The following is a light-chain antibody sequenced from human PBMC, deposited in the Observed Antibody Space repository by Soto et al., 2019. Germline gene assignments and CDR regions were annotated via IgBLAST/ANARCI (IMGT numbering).Light chain of an antibody. CDR3: QQYGSSPWT. CDR1: QSVSSSH. J-gene: IGKJ1*01. Sequence: EIVLTQSPDTLSLSPGERATFSCRASQSVSSSHLAWYQQRHGQAPRLLIYGASSRATGIPDRFSGSGSGTDFTLTISRLEPEDFAVYYCQQYGSSPWTFGQGTKVEIK. V-gene: IGKV3-20*01. CDR2: GAS.